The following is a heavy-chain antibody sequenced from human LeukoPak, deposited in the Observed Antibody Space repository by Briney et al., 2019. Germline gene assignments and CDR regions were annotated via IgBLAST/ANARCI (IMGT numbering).Heavy chain of an antibody. CDR2: ISSSSSYI. Sequence: GGSLRLSCAASGFTFSSYSMNWVRQAPGKGLEWVSSISSSSSYIYYADSVKGRFTISRDNAKNSLYLQMNSLRAEDTAVYYCARHVWFGEHNGHENWFDPWGQGTLVIVSS. J-gene: IGHJ5*02. CDR1: GFTFSSYS. D-gene: IGHD3-10*01. V-gene: IGHV3-21*01. CDR3: ARHVWFGEHNGHENWFDP.